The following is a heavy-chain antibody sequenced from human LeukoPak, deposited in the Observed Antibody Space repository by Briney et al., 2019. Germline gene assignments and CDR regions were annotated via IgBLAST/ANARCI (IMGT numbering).Heavy chain of an antibody. CDR3: AILQLQSNDAFDI. CDR2: IYHSGST. CDR1: GGSISNSNW. D-gene: IGHD5-18*01. V-gene: IGHV4-4*02. J-gene: IGHJ3*02. Sequence: SGTQSLTCAVSGGSISNSNWWSWVRQPPGKGLEWIGEIYHSGSTNYNPSLKSRVTISVDKSKNQFSLKLSSVTAADTAVYYCAILQLQSNDAFDIWGQGTMVTVSS.